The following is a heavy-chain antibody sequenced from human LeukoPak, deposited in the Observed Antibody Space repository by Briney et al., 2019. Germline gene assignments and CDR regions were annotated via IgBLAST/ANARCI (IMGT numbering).Heavy chain of an antibody. J-gene: IGHJ3*02. CDR2: IYHSGST. V-gene: IGHV4-4*02. CDR3: ARDGRAVAEAFDI. CDR1: GGSISSSNW. D-gene: IGHD6-19*01. Sequence: SGTLSLTCAVSGGSISSSNWWSWVRQPPGKGLEWIGEIYHSGSTNYNPSPKSRVTISVDKSKNQFSLKLSSVTAADTAVCYCARDGRAVAEAFDIWGQGTMVTVSS.